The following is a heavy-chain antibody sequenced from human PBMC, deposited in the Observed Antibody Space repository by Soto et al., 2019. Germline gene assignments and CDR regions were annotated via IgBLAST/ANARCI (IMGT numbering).Heavy chain of an antibody. V-gene: IGHV3-11*01. J-gene: IGHJ4*02. CDR3: ARDFDADSRTDFDY. D-gene: IGHD4-17*01. Sequence: QVQLVESGGGLVKPGGALRLSCATSGFIFSDYYMHWIRQAPGKGLEWISYISGNGRIIQYADSAKGRFTISRDKAQNSLYLQMNSLRAEDTALYFCARDFDADSRTDFDYWGQGTLVTVSS. CDR1: GFIFSDYY. CDR2: ISGNGRII.